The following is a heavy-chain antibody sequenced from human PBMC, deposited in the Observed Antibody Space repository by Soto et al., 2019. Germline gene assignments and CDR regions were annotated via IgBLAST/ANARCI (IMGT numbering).Heavy chain of an antibody. D-gene: IGHD6-19*01. V-gene: IGHV3-66*01. Sequence: EVQLVESGGGLVQPGGSLRLSCAASGFTVSSNYMSWVRQAPGKGLEWVSVIYSGGSTYYADSVKGRFTISRDNSKNALYLQMNSLTADETAVYYCASAAIAVGDDAFDIWGQGTMVTVSS. J-gene: IGHJ3*02. CDR1: GFTVSSNY. CDR2: IYSGGST. CDR3: ASAAIAVGDDAFDI.